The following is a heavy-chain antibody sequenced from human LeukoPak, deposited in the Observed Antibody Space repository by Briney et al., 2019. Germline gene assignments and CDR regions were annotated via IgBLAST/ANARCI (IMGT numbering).Heavy chain of an antibody. Sequence: GGSLKLSCAASGSTASTNYMSWVRQAPGKGLEWVSVIYSGGNTYYADSVKGRFTISRDNSKNTVYLQMNSLRAEDTAVYYCARGETSSYDYWGQGTLVTVSS. V-gene: IGHV3-53*01. CDR2: IYSGGNT. CDR3: ARGETSSYDY. D-gene: IGHD2-2*01. CDR1: GSTASTNY. J-gene: IGHJ4*02.